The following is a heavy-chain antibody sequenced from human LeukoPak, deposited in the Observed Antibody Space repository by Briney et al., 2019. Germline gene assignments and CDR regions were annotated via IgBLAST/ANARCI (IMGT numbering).Heavy chain of an antibody. CDR3: ARDLSLYCSGGSCYSLNY. V-gene: IGHV3-48*04. J-gene: IGHJ4*02. CDR1: GFTFSSYS. D-gene: IGHD2-15*01. Sequence: GGSLRLSCAASGFTFSSYSINWVRQAPGKGLEWVSYISSSSSTIYYADSVKGRFTISRDNAKNSLYLQMNSLRAEDTAVYYCARDLSLYCSGGSCYSLNYWGQGTLVTVSS. CDR2: ISSSSSTI.